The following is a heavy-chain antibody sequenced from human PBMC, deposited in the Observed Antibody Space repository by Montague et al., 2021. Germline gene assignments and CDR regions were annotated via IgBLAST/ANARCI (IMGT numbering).Heavy chain of an antibody. Sequence: SETRSLTCTVSGGSISSSSYYWGWIRQPPGKGLEWIGSIYYSGSTYYNPSLKSRVTISVDTSKNQFSLKLTSVAAADTAVYYCARRGRPMGLYHFDYWGQGTLVTVSS. V-gene: IGHV4-39*07. CDR1: GGSISSSSYY. D-gene: IGHD2-8*01. CDR2: IYYSGST. J-gene: IGHJ4*02. CDR3: ARRGRPMGLYHFDY.